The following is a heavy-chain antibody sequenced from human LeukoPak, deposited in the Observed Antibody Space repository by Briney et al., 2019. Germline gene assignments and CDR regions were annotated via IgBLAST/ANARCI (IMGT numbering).Heavy chain of an antibody. J-gene: IGHJ3*02. V-gene: IGHV4-59*01. CDR2: IYYSGST. CDR1: CGSISSYY. CDR3: ARYIVSYPHDAFDI. D-gene: IGHD1-26*01. Sequence: ASETLSLTCTVSCGSISSYYWSWIRQPPGKGLEWIGYIYYSGSTSYNPSLKSRVTISVDTSKKQFSLKLSSVTAADTAFYYGARYIVSYPHDAFDIWGQGTTVTVSS.